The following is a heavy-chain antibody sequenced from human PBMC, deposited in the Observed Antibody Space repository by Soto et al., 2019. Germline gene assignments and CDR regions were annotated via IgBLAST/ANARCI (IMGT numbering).Heavy chain of an antibody. CDR2: ISYDGSNK. D-gene: IGHD6-19*01. CDR3: AKDGGIAGAGSAGGGAFDY. V-gene: IGHV3-30*18. J-gene: IGHJ4*02. Sequence: QVQLVESGGGVVQPGRSLRLSCAASGFSFSSYGMHWVRQAPGKGLEWVAVISYDGSNKDYADSVKGRFSISRDNSNNTLYLLMSSLRADDTAVYYCAKDGGIAGAGSAGGGAFDYWGQGTLVTVSS. CDR1: GFSFSSYG.